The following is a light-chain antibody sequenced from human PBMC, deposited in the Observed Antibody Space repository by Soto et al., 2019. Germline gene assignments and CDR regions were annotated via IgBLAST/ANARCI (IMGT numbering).Light chain of an antibody. CDR3: QHRSKWPPLT. CDR1: QSVSSY. CDR2: DAS. J-gene: IGKJ4*01. V-gene: IGKV3-11*01. Sequence: EIVLTQSPATLSLSPGERATLSCRASQSVSSYLAWYQQKPGQAPRLLIYDASNRATGIPARFSGTGSGTDFTLTISRLEPEDFAVYYCQHRSKWPPLTFGGGTKVEIK.